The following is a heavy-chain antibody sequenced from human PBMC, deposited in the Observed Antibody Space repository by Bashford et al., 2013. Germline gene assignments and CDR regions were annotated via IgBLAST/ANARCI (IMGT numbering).Heavy chain of an antibody. D-gene: IGHD1-26*01. V-gene: IGHV1-2*02. J-gene: IGHJ3*01. CDR2: INPNPNSGAT. Sequence: WVRQAPGQGLEWMGWINPNPNSGATKYAQKFQGRVTMTRDTSISTAYMELSRLRSDDTAVYYCARDGPVVGVWNAFDVWGPKGQWSPSPQ. CDR3: ARDGPVVGVWNAFDV.